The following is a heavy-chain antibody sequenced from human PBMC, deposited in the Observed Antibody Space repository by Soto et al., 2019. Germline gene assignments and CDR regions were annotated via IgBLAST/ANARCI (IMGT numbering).Heavy chain of an antibody. V-gene: IGHV3-23*01. CDR2: IGGGGRSS. CDR1: GFTFNTYA. D-gene: IGHD3-10*02. Sequence: GGSLRLSCTISGFTFNTYAMSWVRQAPGKGLQWVSTIGGGGRSSYYAESVKGRFTISRDNSKNTLYLQMNSLRAEDTAMYYCAKEWRTMFYFDSWGQGTLVTVSS. CDR3: AKEWRTMFYFDS. J-gene: IGHJ4*02.